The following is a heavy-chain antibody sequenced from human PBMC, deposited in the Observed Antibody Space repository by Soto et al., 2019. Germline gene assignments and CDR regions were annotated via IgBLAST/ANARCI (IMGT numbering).Heavy chain of an antibody. CDR3: ARPDFGDYWYFDL. V-gene: IGHV1-69*08. CDR1: GGTFSSHT. D-gene: IGHD4-17*01. J-gene: IGHJ2*01. Sequence: QDQLVQSGAEVKKPGSSVKVSCKASGGTFSSHTFSWVRQAPGQGLEWMGRIIPALGTATYAQKFQGRATITADESATTVYMELNSLRSEDTAVYYCARPDFGDYWYFDLWGRGILVTVSS. CDR2: IIPALGTA.